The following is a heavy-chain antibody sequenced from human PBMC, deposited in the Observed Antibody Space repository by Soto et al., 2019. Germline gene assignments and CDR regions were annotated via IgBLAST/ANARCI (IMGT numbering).Heavy chain of an antibody. J-gene: IGHJ6*02. CDR3: ARGAAGTPTDYYYYGMDV. Sequence: QVQLVESGGGVVQPGRSLRLSCAASGFTFNNYGMHWVRQAPGKGLEWVAVIWYDGSNKYYVDSVKGRFTISRDNSKNTLYLQMNSLRAEDTAVYYCARGAAGTPTDYYYYGMDVWGQGTTVTVSS. V-gene: IGHV3-33*01. D-gene: IGHD6-13*01. CDR1: GFTFNNYG. CDR2: IWYDGSNK.